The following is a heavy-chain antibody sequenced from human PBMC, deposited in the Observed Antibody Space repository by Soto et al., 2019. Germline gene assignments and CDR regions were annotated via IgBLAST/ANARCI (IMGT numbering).Heavy chain of an antibody. Sequence: QITLKESGPTLVKPTQTLTLTCTFSGFSLTNDADAVGWIRQPPGKALEWLALIYWNDVKHYNPSLESRLAITKDTSKNQVVLTMTNMDPVDTSTYHCAHERGCWGSRGVWGQGTLVIVSS. J-gene: IGHJ4*02. V-gene: IGHV2-5*01. D-gene: IGHD3-16*01. CDR3: AHERGCWGSRGV. CDR2: IYWNDVK. CDR1: GFSLTNDADA.